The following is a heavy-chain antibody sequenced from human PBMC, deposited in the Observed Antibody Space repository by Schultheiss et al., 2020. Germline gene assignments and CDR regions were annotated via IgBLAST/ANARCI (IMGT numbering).Heavy chain of an antibody. D-gene: IGHD6-13*01. J-gene: IGHJ4*02. CDR1: GFSLSTSGMR. CDR2: IDWDDDK. V-gene: IGHV2-70*04. Sequence: SGPTLVKPTQTLTLTCTFSGFSLSTSGMRVSWIRQPPGKALEWLARIDWDDDKFYSTSLKTRLTISKDTSKNQVVLTMTNMDPVDTATYYCARTGYSSSWTDFDYWGEGTLVTGSA. CDR3: ARTGYSSSWTDFDY.